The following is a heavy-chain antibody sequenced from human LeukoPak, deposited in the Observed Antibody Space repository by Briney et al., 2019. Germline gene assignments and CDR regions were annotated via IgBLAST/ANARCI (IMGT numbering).Heavy chain of an antibody. CDR3: ARDLSVTGYYYGMDV. V-gene: IGHV1-18*01. Sequence: ASVKVSCKASGYTFTSYGISWVRQAPGQGLEWMGWISAYNGNTNYAQKLQGRVTMTTDTSTSTAYMELRSLRSDDAAVYYCARDLSVTGYYYGMDVWGQGTTVTVSS. CDR1: GYTFTSYG. J-gene: IGHJ6*02. CDR2: ISAYNGNT. D-gene: IGHD4-17*01.